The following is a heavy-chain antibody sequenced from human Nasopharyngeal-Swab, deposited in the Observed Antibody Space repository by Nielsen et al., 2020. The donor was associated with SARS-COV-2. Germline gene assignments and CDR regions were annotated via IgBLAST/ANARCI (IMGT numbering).Heavy chain of an antibody. CDR3: ARAGTTFGVVIIHFDY. CDR2: IYYSGST. D-gene: IGHD3-3*01. CDR1: GGSISSGGYY. V-gene: IGHV4-31*03. J-gene: IGHJ4*02. Sequence: SETLSLTCTVSGGSISSGGYYWSWIRQHPGKGLEWIGYIYYSGSTYYNPSLKSRVTISVDTSKNLFSLKLSSVTAADTAVYYCARAGTTFGVVIIHFDYWGQGTLVTVSS.